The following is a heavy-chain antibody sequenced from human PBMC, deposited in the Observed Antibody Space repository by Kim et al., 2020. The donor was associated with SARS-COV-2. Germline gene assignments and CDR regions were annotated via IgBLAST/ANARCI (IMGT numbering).Heavy chain of an antibody. CDR3: AKHLMGIAKAFDY. CDR1: GGTFSSYA. D-gene: IGHD2-21*01. Sequence: GGSLRLSCAASGGTFSSYAMSWVRQVPGKGLEWVSSITTSGGSTYYSDSVKGRFTISRDNSKNTPYMQMNSLRVEDTAVYYCAKHLMGIAKAFDYWGQGTLVTVSS. CDR2: ITTSGGST. J-gene: IGHJ4*02. V-gene: IGHV3-23*01.